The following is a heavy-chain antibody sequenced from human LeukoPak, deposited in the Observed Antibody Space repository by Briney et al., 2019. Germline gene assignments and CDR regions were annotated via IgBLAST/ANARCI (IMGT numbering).Heavy chain of an antibody. CDR1: GGSISSSSYY. CDR3: ATYYFDRSGFYHDY. Sequence: SETLSLTCTVSGGSISSSSYYWGWLRQPPGKGLEWIGSIYYSVNTYYNPSLKSRVTISVDTSKNQFSLKLSSVTAADTAVYYCATYYFDRSGFYHDYWGQGTLVTVSS. J-gene: IGHJ4*02. CDR2: IYYSVNT. V-gene: IGHV4-39*07. D-gene: IGHD3-22*01.